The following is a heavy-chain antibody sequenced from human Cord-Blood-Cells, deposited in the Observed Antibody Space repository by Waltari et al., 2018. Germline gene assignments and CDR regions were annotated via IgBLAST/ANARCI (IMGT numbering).Heavy chain of an antibody. V-gene: IGHV3-33*01. D-gene: IGHD3-3*01. CDR1: GFTFRSYG. J-gene: IGHJ4*02. CDR2: IWYDGSNK. Sequence: QVQLVESGGGVVQPGRSLRLSCAASGFTFRSYGMHWVRPAPGKGLEWVAVIWYDGSNKYYADSVKGRFTISRDNSKNTLYLQMNSLRAEDTAVYYCARDRSILEWLFDYWGQGALVTVSS. CDR3: ARDRSILEWLFDY.